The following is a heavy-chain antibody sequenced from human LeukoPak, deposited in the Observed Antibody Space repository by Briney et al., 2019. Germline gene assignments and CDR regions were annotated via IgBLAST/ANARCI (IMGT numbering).Heavy chain of an antibody. J-gene: IGHJ3*02. V-gene: IGHV3-23*01. Sequence: GGSLRLSCAASGFTFSSYAMSWVRQAPGKGLEWVSAISGSGGSTYYADSVKGRFTISRDNSKNTLYLQMNSLRAEDMAVYYCAKWDDFWSDYNAFDIWGQGTMVTVSS. CDR2: ISGSGGST. D-gene: IGHD3-3*01. CDR1: GFTFSSYA. CDR3: AKWDDFWSDYNAFDI.